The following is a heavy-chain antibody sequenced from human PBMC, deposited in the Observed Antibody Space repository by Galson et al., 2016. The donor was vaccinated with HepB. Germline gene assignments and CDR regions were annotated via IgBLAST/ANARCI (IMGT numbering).Heavy chain of an antibody. CDR3: ARSRGYTTTRYNWFDP. CDR1: GGSITSGNFY. CDR2: VDSTGDT. D-gene: IGHD5-24*01. V-gene: IGHV4-61*02. Sequence: TLSLTCSVSGGSITSGNFYWNWIRQSAGKGLEWIGRVDSTGDTDHNPSLMSRVTFSVDTSKNLFSLKLTSLTAADTAVYFCARSRGYTTTRYNWFDPWGQGMLVTVSS. J-gene: IGHJ5*02.